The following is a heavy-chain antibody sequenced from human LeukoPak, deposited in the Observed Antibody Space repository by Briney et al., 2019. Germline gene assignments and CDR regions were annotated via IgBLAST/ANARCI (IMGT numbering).Heavy chain of an antibody. V-gene: IGHV4-34*01. CDR3: ARSLALLRYIDF. CDR1: GGSFSGYY. CDR2: INHSGST. D-gene: IGHD3-3*02. Sequence: SETLSLTCAVYGGSFSGYYWSWIRQPPGKGLEWIGEINHSGSTNYNPSLKSGVTISVDTSKNQFSLNLSSVTAADTAVYYCARSLALLRYIDFWGQGTLVTVSS. J-gene: IGHJ4*02.